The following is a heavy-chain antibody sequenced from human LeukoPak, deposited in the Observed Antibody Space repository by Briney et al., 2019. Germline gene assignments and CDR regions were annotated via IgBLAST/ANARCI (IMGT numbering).Heavy chain of an antibody. V-gene: IGHV4-34*01. CDR2: INHSGST. Sequence: SETLSLTCAVYGGSFSGYYWSWIRQPPGKGLEWIGEINHSGSTNYNPPLKSRVTISVDRSKNQFSLKLSSVTAADTAVYYCARGPPRYSSSSHFDYWGQGTLVTVSS. CDR1: GGSFSGYY. D-gene: IGHD6-6*01. J-gene: IGHJ4*02. CDR3: ARGPPRYSSSSHFDY.